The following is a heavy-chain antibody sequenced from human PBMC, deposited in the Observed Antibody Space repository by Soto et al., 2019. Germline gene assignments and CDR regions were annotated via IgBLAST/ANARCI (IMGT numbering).Heavy chain of an antibody. V-gene: IGHV3-23*01. CDR3: AKDYDFWSGYPDY. Sequence: EVQLLESGGGLVQPGGSLRLSCAASGFTFSSYAMSWVRQAPGKGLEWVSAISGSGASTYYADSVKGRFTISRDNSKKTLYLQMNSRRAGDTAVYYCAKDYDFWSGYPDYWGQGTLVTVSS. J-gene: IGHJ4*02. CDR1: GFTFSSYA. D-gene: IGHD3-3*01. CDR2: ISGSGAST.